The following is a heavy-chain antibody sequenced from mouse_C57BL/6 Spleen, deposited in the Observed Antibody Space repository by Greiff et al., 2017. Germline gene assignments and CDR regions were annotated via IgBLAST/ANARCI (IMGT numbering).Heavy chain of an antibody. J-gene: IGHJ2*01. V-gene: IGHV1-50*01. Sequence: QVQLQQPGAELVKPGASVKLSCKASGYTFTSYWMQWVKQRPGQGLEWIGEIDPSDSYTNYNQKFKGKATLTVDTSSSTAYMQLSSLTSEDSAVYYCARDTTVDYWSHGATLTVSS. CDR3: ARDTTVDY. CDR2: IDPSDSYT. CDR1: GYTFTSYW. D-gene: IGHD1-1*01.